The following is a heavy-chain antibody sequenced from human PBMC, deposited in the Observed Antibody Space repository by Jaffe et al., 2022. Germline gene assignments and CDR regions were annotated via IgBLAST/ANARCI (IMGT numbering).Heavy chain of an antibody. V-gene: IGHV3-43*01. CDR2: ISWDGGST. J-gene: IGHJ4*02. CDR1: GFTFDDYT. D-gene: IGHD2-15*01. Sequence: EVQLVESGGVVVQPGGSLRLSCAASGFTFDDYTMHWVRQAPGKGLEWVSLISWDGGSTYYADSVKGRFTISRDNSKNSLYLQMNSLRTEDTALYYCAKANPAYCSGGSCLHYFDYWGQGTLVTVSS. CDR3: AKANPAYCSGGSCLHYFDY.